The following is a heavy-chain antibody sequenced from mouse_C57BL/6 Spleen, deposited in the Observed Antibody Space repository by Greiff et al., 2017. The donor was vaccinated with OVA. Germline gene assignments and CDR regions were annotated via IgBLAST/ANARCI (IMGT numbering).Heavy chain of an antibody. D-gene: IGHD4-1*01. CDR2: ISSGGDYI. CDR1: GFTFSSYA. Sequence: EVQRVESGAGLVKPGGSLKLSCAASGFTFSSYAMSWVRQTPEKRLEWVAYISSGGDYIYYADTVKGRFTISRDNARNTLYLQMSSLKSEDTAMYYCTRDPTGTPFAYWGQGTLVTVSA. V-gene: IGHV5-9-1*02. J-gene: IGHJ3*01. CDR3: TRDPTGTPFAY.